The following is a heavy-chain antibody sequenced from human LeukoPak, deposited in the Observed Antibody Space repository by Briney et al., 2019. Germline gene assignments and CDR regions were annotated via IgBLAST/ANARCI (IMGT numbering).Heavy chain of an antibody. CDR3: ARGDGYNYWEY. D-gene: IGHD5-24*01. Sequence: GGSLRLSCAASGFTVSSNYMSWVRQAPGKGLEWVSVIYIDGNTDYADSVKGRLTISRDNSKNTVYPQMNSLRAEDTAVYYCARGDGYNYWEYWGQGTLVTVPS. J-gene: IGHJ4*02. CDR1: GFTVSSNY. V-gene: IGHV3-53*01. CDR2: IYIDGNT.